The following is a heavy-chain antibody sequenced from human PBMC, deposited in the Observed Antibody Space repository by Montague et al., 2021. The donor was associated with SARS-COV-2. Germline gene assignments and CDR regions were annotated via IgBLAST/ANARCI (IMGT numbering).Heavy chain of an antibody. CDR1: GTSFSGYY. V-gene: IGHV4-34*01. J-gene: IGHJ6*03. CDR2: INHGGST. D-gene: IGHD3-10*01. Sequence: SETLSLTCAVHGTSFSGYYWNWIRQPPGKGLEWIGEINHGGSTKYSPSLKSRLTISADTSKNQFSLKLTSVAAADTAVYYCARLRDGVVPSPILGVGPYYSYVYMDVWGKGATVTVSS. CDR3: ARLRDGVVPSPILGVGPYYSYVYMDV.